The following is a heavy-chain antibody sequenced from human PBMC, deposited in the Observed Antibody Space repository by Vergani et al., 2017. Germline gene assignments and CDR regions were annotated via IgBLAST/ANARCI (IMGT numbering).Heavy chain of an antibody. J-gene: IGHJ6*03. CDR2: IIPIFGTA. Sequence: QVQLVQSGAEVKKPGSSVKVSRKASGGTFRSYAISWVRQAPGQGLEWMGGIIPIFGTANYAQQFQGRVTITADESTSTAYMERSSLRSDDTAVYYCARDGXEITITYYYYFMDGWGKASTVTVSS. V-gene: IGHV1-69*01. CDR1: GGTFRSYA. D-gene: IGHD3-10*01. CDR3: ARDGXEITITYYYYFMDG.